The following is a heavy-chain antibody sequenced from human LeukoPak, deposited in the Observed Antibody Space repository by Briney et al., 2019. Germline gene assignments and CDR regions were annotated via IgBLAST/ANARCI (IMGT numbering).Heavy chain of an antibody. Sequence: GASVKVSCKASGYTFTSDGISWVRQAPGQGLEWMGWISAYNGNTNYAQKLQGRVTMTTDTSTSTAYMELRSLRSDDTAVYYCARDLPDYDILTGYTYYYYGTDVWGKGTTVTVSS. D-gene: IGHD3-9*01. CDR3: ARDLPDYDILTGYTYYYYGTDV. CDR2: ISAYNGNT. V-gene: IGHV1-18*04. CDR1: GYTFTSDG. J-gene: IGHJ6*04.